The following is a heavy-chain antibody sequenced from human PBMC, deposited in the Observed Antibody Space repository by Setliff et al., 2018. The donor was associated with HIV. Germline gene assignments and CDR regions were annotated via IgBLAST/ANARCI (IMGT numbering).Heavy chain of an antibody. CDR2: ISYSGTT. V-gene: IGHV4-61*05. CDR1: GGSIDGDSYY. CDR3: ARRRPPPTGSYSKYYMDV. Sequence: PSETLSLTCAVYGGSIDGDSYYWGWIRQPPGKGLEWIGFISYSGTTNYNPSLKSRVTISVDTSKNQFSLKLNSVTAADAAVYYCARRRPPPTGSYSKYYMDVWGTGTTVTVSS. D-gene: IGHD1-26*01. J-gene: IGHJ6*03.